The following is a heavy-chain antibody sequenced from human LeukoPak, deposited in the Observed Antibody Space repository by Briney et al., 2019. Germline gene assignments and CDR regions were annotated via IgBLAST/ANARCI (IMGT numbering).Heavy chain of an antibody. J-gene: IGHJ3*02. Sequence: SETLSLTCTVSGGSIGSYYWSWIRQPPGKGLEWIGYIYYSGSTNYNPSLKSRVTISVDTSKNQFSLKLSSVTAADTAVYYCVAFEGTASFDIWGQGTMVTVSS. CDR1: GGSIGSYY. V-gene: IGHV4-59*08. CDR2: IYYSGST. D-gene: IGHD3-16*01. CDR3: VAFEGTASFDI.